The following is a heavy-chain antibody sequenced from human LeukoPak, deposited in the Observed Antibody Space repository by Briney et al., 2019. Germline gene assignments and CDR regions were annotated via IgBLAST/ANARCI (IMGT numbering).Heavy chain of an antibody. D-gene: IGHD5-24*01. CDR1: GYIFSNYG. CDR2: ISTYNGIT. J-gene: IGHJ4*02. CDR3: ARDPAGLPGDY. V-gene: IGHV1-18*01. Sequence: ASVKVSCKASGYIFSNYGISWVRQGPGQGLEWMGWISTYNGITNYAQKLQGRVTMTADTSTNTAYMELRSLRSDDTAVYFCARDPAGLPGDYWGQGTLVTVSS.